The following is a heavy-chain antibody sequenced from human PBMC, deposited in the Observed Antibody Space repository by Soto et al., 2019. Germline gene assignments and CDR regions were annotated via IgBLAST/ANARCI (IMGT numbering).Heavy chain of an antibody. J-gene: IGHJ6*02. CDR3: ARGEDDYGDFGSMDV. CDR2: IIPFLSAT. V-gene: IGHV1-69*01. Sequence: QVQLVQSGAEVKKPGSSVKLSCRASGGHFDRFALSWLRQAHGQGLEGMGGIIPFLSATSYAQKFQGRVTITADESARTLYLELRSLTSDDTAVYYCARGEDDYGDFGSMDVWGQGTSVTVSS. CDR1: GGHFDRFA. D-gene: IGHD4-17*01.